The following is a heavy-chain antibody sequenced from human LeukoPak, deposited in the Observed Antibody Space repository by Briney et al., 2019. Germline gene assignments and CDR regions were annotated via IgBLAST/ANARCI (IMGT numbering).Heavy chain of an antibody. D-gene: IGHD2-2*01. CDR1: GFTFSSYW. CDR2: INSDGSST. Sequence: GWSLRLSCAASGFTFSSYWMHWVRQAPGKGLVWVSRINSDGSSTSYADSVKGRFTISRDNAKNTLYLQMNSLRAEDTALYYCARTPLVRYFDSWGQGTLVTVSS. V-gene: IGHV3-74*01. J-gene: IGHJ4*02. CDR3: ARTPLVRYFDS.